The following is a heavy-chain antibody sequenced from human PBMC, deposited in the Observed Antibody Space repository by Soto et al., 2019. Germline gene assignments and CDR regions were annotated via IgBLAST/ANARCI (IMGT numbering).Heavy chain of an antibody. CDR1: GFTFSTYA. Sequence: PGGSLRLSCAASGFTFSTYAMSWVRQAPGKGLEWVSTISSSGGNTYYTDSVKGRFTISRDNSKNTLYLQMNSLRAEDTAIYYCAKRATSTGFGDPFDIWGQGTMVTVSS. CDR2: ISSSGGNT. CDR3: AKRATSTGFGDPFDI. V-gene: IGHV3-23*01. J-gene: IGHJ3*02. D-gene: IGHD3-10*01.